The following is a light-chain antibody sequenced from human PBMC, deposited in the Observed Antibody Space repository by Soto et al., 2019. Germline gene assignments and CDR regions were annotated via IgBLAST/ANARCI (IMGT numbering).Light chain of an antibody. V-gene: IGKV1-5*01. CDR3: QQYYSYPWT. CDR1: QTISSW. J-gene: IGKJ1*01. CDR2: AAS. Sequence: DIQITQSPSTLSASVVDRVTITCRASQTISSWLAWYQQKPGKAPKLLIYAASTLQSGVPSRFSGSGSGTDFTLTISCLQSEDFATYYCQQYYSYPWTFGQGTKVDIK.